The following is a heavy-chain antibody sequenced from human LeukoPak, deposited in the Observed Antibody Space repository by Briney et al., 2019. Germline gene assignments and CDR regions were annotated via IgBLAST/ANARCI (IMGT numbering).Heavy chain of an antibody. J-gene: IGHJ4*02. CDR3: ARARDGYNSGIDF. V-gene: IGHV3-48*02. D-gene: IGHD5-24*01. CDR2: ISSSSSAI. CDR1: GFSFSDYS. Sequence: PGRSLRLSCAASGFSFSDYSMNWVRQAPGKGLEWVSHISSSSSAIYFADSVKGRFTMSRDNGKNSLHLQMNSLRDEDTTVYYCARARDGYNSGIDFWGQGTLVTVSS.